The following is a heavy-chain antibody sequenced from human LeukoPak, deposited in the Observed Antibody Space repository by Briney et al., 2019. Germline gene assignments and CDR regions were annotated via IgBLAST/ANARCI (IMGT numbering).Heavy chain of an antibody. J-gene: IGHJ4*02. CDR3: ARLDVVVVPANPKTSFDY. Sequence: PSETLSLTCTVSGGSISSGSYYWSWIRQPAGKGLEWIGRIYTSGSTNYNPSLKSRVTISVDTSKNQFSLKLSSVTAADTAVYYCARLDVVVVPANPKTSFDYWGQGTLVTVSS. CDR2: IYTSGST. CDR1: GGSISSGSYY. V-gene: IGHV4-61*02. D-gene: IGHD2-2*01.